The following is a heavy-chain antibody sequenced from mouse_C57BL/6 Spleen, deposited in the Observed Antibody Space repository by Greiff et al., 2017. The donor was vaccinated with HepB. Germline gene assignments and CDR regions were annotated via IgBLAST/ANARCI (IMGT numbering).Heavy chain of an antibody. Sequence: VQLQQSGAELVKPGASVKVSCKASGYTFTSYWMHWVKQRPGQGLEWIGRIHPSDSDTNYNQKFKGKATLTVDKSSSTAYMQLSSLTSEDSAVYYCANPYYYGTGPLAYWGQGTLVTVSA. V-gene: IGHV1-74*01. CDR3: ANPYYYGTGPLAY. D-gene: IGHD1-1*01. CDR2: IHPSDSDT. J-gene: IGHJ3*01. CDR1: GYTFTSYW.